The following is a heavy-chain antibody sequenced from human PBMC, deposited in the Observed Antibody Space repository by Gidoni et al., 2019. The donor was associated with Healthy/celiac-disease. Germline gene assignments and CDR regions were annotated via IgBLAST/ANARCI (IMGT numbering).Heavy chain of an antibody. D-gene: IGHD4-17*01. V-gene: IGHV3-7*01. CDR1: GFTFSSYW. CDR2: IKQDVSEK. J-gene: IGHJ4*02. Sequence: EVQLVEYGGGLVQPGGSLRLSCAASGFTFSSYWMSWVRQAPGKGLEWVANIKQDVSEKYYVDSVKGRFTISSDNAKNSLYLQMNSLRAEDTAVYYCARGGRGYGDYADHWGQGTLVTVSS. CDR3: ARGGRGYGDYADH.